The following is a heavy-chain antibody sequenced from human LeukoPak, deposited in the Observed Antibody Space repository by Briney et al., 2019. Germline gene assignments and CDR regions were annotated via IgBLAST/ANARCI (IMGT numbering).Heavy chain of an antibody. Sequence: GGSLRLSCAASGFTFSIYSMNWVRQAPGKGLEWVSYISSGSSTLYYADSVKGRFTISRDNAKNSPYLQMDSLRDEDTAVYYCARGGDYGDYDYWGQGTLVTVSS. CDR2: ISSGSSTL. D-gene: IGHD4-17*01. V-gene: IGHV3-48*02. CDR3: ARGGDYGDYDY. J-gene: IGHJ4*02. CDR1: GFTFSIYS.